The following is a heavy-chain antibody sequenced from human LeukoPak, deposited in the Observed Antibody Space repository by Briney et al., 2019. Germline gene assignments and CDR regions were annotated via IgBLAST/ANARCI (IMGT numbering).Heavy chain of an antibody. CDR2: ISAYNGNT. D-gene: IGHD3-10*01. Sequence: ASVKVSCKASGYTFTSYGISWVRQAPGQGLEWMGWISAYNGNTNYAQRLQGRVTMTTDTSTSTAYMELRSLRSDDTAVYYCAVLLWFGELFTTDAFDIWGQGTMVTVSS. V-gene: IGHV1-18*01. J-gene: IGHJ3*02. CDR1: GYTFTSYG. CDR3: AVLLWFGELFTTDAFDI.